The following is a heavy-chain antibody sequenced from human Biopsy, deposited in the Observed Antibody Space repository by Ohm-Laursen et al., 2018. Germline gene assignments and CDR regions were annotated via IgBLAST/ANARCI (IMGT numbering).Heavy chain of an antibody. CDR1: GFTFSSYA. CDR3: AKPADSYGSEFYFDC. CDR2: INTSGGST. D-gene: IGHD4-17*01. Sequence: SLRLSCTASGFTFSSYAMTWVRQAPGKGLEWVSVINTSGGSTHYAVSVEGRFTISRDNSKNTLYLRMNSLRAEDTAVYYCAKPADSYGSEFYFDCWGQGTLVTVSS. J-gene: IGHJ4*02. V-gene: IGHV3-23*01.